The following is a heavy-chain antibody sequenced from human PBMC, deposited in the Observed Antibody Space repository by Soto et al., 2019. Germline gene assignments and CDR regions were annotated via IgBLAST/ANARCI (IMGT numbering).Heavy chain of an antibody. D-gene: IGHD1-20*01. J-gene: IGHJ4*02. Sequence: HPGGSLRLCCEASGFTLRNYAMTWIRQAPGKGLEWVSLISANDVGTYYAGSVKTRFTISTDQSRNTVYLQMDSLRADDTAIYYCAKAKNDYNWDNRPPFDYWGQGTLVTVSS. CDR1: GFTLRNYA. V-gene: IGHV3-23*01. CDR2: ISANDVGT. CDR3: AKAKNDYNWDNRPPFDY.